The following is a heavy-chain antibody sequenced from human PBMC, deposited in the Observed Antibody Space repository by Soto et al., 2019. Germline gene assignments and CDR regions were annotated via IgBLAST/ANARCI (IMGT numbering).Heavy chain of an antibody. CDR1: GGTFSTYT. D-gene: IGHD4-4*01. CDR2: IIPIIGII. Sequence: ASVKVSCKASGGTFSTYTITWVRQAPGQGLEWMGRIIPIIGIINYAQKFQGRVTISADKFTGTAYMELTGLRSDDTAVYYCAGDPDSHYNDSHASSDPWGQGTLVTVAS. V-gene: IGHV1-69*04. CDR3: AGDPDSHYNDSHASSDP. J-gene: IGHJ5*02.